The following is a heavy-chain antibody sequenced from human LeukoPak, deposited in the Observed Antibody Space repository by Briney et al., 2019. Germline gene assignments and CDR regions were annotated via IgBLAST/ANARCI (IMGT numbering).Heavy chain of an antibody. CDR1: GGTFSSYA. D-gene: IGHD2-21*01. CDR3: ARIADRALQNYFDY. CDR2: IIPIFGTA. J-gene: IGHJ4*02. V-gene: IGHV1-69*06. Sequence: SVKVSCKASGGTFSSYAISWVRQAPGQGLEWMGGIIPIFGTANYAQKFQGRVTITADKSTSTAYMELRSLRSDDTAVYYCARIADRALQNYFDYWGQGTPVIVSS.